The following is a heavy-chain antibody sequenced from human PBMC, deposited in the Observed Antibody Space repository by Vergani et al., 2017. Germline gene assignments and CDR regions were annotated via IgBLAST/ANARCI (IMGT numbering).Heavy chain of an antibody. J-gene: IGHJ6*02. CDR1: GFTFNHYA. D-gene: IGHD5-12*01. CDR3: QNSGYDYLYYYHAMDV. Sequence: EVQLLESGGDLVQPGGSLRLSCAASGFTFNHYAMNWVRQAPGKGLEWVSGISGSGGSTYYAGSVKGRFTISRDSSKNTLYLQMNSLSARDTAVSIPQNSGYDYLYYYHAMDVWGQGTTVTVSS. CDR2: ISGSGGST. V-gene: IGHV3-23*01.